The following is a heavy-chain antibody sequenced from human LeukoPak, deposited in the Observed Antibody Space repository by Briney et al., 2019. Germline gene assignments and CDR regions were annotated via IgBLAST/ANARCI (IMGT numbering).Heavy chain of an antibody. CDR1: GFTFSSYT. J-gene: IGHJ4*01. Sequence: GGSLRLSCAASGFTFSSYTMSWVRQAPGKGLEWVSSIAGSSGYISYADSVKGRFTISRDNAKKSLYLQMTSLTAEDTAVYYCARDRGAYCGGDCYLGFDYWGRGTLVTVSS. CDR2: IAGSSGYI. V-gene: IGHV3-21*01. D-gene: IGHD2-21*02. CDR3: ARDRGAYCGGDCYLGFDY.